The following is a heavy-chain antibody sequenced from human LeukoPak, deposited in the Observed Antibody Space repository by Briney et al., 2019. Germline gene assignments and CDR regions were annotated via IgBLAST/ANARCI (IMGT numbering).Heavy chain of an antibody. J-gene: IGHJ4*02. CDR3: ARDGGLHTNFDY. D-gene: IGHD2-15*01. CDR2: TKPDGSAE. V-gene: IGHV3-7*01. CDR1: GFTFRHYW. Sequence: GGSLRLSCAASGFTFRHYWLGWVRQAPGKGLEWVANTKPDGSAEYYADSVRGRFTTSRDNANNFLYLQMNRLRAEDTAVYYCARDGGLHTNFDYWGQGTLVTVSS.